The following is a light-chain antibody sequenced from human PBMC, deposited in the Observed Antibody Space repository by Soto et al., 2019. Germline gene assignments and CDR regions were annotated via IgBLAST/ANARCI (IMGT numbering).Light chain of an antibody. CDR1: GSDVGGYDY. J-gene: IGLJ1*01. CDR3: SSYTSSSTYV. CDR2: EVT. Sequence: QSALTQPASVSGSPGQSITISCTGTGSDVGGYDYVSWYQHHPGKAPKVMIYEVTNRPSGVSNRFSGSKSGNTASLTISGLLADDEADYYCSSYTSSSTYVFGPGKKVNV. V-gene: IGLV2-14*01.